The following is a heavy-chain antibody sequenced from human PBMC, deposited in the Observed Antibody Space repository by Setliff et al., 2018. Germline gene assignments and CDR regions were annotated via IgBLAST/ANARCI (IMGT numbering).Heavy chain of an antibody. D-gene: IGHD1-26*01. CDR1: GGSISSGNYY. Sequence: SETLSLTCTVSGGSISSGNYYWIWIRQPAGKALEWLGHIFARGSMNYNPSLRSRITISQDRSENQFSLTLSSVTAADTALYYCARSPSSGAYWNPRPFYSDYRARGTLVTVSS. V-gene: IGHV4-61*09. CDR3: ARSPSSGAYWNPRPFYSDY. J-gene: IGHJ4*02. CDR2: IFARGSM.